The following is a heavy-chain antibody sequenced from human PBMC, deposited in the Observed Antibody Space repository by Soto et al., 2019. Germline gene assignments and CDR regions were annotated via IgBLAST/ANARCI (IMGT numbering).Heavy chain of an antibody. Sequence: SVKVSCKASGFTFTSSAVQWVRQARGQRLEWIGWIVVGSGNTNYAQKFQERVTITRDMSTSTAYMELGSLRSEDTAVYYCAADHGFWNWFDPWGQGTLVTVS. CDR1: GFTFTSSA. CDR2: IVVGSGNT. D-gene: IGHD3-3*01. CDR3: AADHGFWNWFDP. J-gene: IGHJ5*02. V-gene: IGHV1-58*01.